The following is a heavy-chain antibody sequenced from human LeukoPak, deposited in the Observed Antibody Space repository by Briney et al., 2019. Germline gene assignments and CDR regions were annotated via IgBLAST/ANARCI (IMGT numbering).Heavy chain of an antibody. CDR1: GFTFGGYS. V-gene: IGHV3-48*02. D-gene: IGHD6-13*01. Sequence: PGGSLRLSCAASGFTFGGYSMSWVRQAPGKGPEWLPYISSSSGTIYYADSVKGRFTISRDNAENSLYLQLNSLRDEDTAVYYCAREVGSSSRFDPWGQGTLVTVSS. CDR2: ISSSSGTI. J-gene: IGHJ5*02. CDR3: AREVGSSSRFDP.